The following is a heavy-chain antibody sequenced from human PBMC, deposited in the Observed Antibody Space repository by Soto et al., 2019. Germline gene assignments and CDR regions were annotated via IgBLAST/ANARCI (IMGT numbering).Heavy chain of an antibody. V-gene: IGHV3-23*01. CDR1: GFTFSSYA. D-gene: IGHD4-4*01. CDR2: ISGSGGST. J-gene: IGHJ3*02. Sequence: GGSLRLSCAASGFTFSSYAMSWVRQAPGKGLEWVSAISGSGGSTYYAESVKGRFTISRDNSKNTLYLQVNSLRAEDTAVYYCAKEGTHDYSNYKDAFDIWGQGTMVTVSS. CDR3: AKEGTHDYSNYKDAFDI.